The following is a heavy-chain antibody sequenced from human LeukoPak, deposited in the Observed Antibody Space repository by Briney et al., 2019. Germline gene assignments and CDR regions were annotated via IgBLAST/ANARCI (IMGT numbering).Heavy chain of an antibody. V-gene: IGHV4-4*09. J-gene: IGHJ4*02. CDR2: ILTSGTT. CDR1: NGSISSYH. D-gene: IGHD2-2*02. CDR3: ASLRVSRRYLYYFDY. Sequence: PSETLSLTCTVANGSISSYHWSWVRQPPGKGLEWIGYILTSGTTNYNPSLKSRLTISVDTSNNQFTLKLSSVPAADTAVYYCASLRVSRRYLYYFDYWGQGTLVTVSS.